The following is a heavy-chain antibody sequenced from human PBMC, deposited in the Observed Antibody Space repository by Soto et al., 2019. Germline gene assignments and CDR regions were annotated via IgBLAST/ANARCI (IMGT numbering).Heavy chain of an antibody. J-gene: IGHJ3*02. CDR1: GFTFSSYW. Sequence: PGGSLRLSCAASGFTFSSYWISWVRQAPGKGLEWVANIKQDGSEKYYVDSVKGRFTISRDNAKNSLYLQMNSLRAEDTAVYYCAREFGQLDTVAFDIWGQGTMVTVSS. D-gene: IGHD6-13*01. CDR3: AREFGQLDTVAFDI. CDR2: IKQDGSEK. V-gene: IGHV3-7*01.